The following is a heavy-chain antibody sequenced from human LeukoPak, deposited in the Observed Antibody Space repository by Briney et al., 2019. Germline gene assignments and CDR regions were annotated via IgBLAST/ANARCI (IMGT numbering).Heavy chain of an antibody. J-gene: IGHJ4*02. D-gene: IGHD2-2*01. CDR1: GYTFTSYG. CDR2: ISAYNGNT. V-gene: IGHV1-18*01. CDR3: ARSMGGYCSSTSCYGSAEIDY. Sequence: ASVKVSCKASGYTFTSYGISWVRQAPGQGLEWMGWISAYNGNTNYAQKLQGRVTMTTDTSTSTAYMELRSLRSDDTAVYYCARSMGGYCSSTSCYGSAEIDYWGQGTLVTVSS.